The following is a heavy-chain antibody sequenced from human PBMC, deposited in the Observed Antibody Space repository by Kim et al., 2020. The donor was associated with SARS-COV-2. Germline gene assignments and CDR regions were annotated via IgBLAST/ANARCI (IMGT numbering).Heavy chain of an antibody. Sequence: GGSLRLSCTVSGFTFSSYGMHWVRQAPGKGLEWVAVISCDGSNKYYANSVKGRFTISRDNSKNTLYLQMNSLGAEDTAVYYCAKKPCLLLPLWWFFD. CDR2: ISCDGSNK. V-gene: IGHV3-30*18. CDR1: GFTFSSYG. CDR3: AKKPCLLLPLWWFFD. D-gene: IGHD2-21*01. J-gene: IGHJ5*02.